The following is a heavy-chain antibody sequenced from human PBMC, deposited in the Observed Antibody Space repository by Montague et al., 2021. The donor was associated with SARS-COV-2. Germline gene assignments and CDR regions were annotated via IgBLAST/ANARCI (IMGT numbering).Heavy chain of an antibody. J-gene: IGHJ3*01. D-gene: IGHD3-22*01. V-gene: IGHV4-39*02. Sequence: ETLSLTCTVSGGSITNNIDYWAWIRQPPGKGLEWIGSIYYTGNTYYNPSLKSRVTISVVTSKNHFTLKLSSVTAAETAVYYCARLNRYFVSSGPPSAFDFWGQGTKVTVSS. CDR3: ARLNRYFVSSGPPSAFDF. CDR2: IYYTGNT. CDR1: GGSITNNIDY.